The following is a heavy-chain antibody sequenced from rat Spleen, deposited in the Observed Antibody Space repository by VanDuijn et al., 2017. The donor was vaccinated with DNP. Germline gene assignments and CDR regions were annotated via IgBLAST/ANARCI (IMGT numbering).Heavy chain of an antibody. CDR2: ISYEGSTT. J-gene: IGHJ2*01. V-gene: IGHV5-22*01. D-gene: IGHD1-9*01. Sequence: EVQLVESGGDLVQPGRSLKVSCAASGFTFSDYYVAWVRQAPKKGLEWVASISYEGSTTYYGDSVKGRFTISRDNSKSTVYLQMNSLRSEDTATYYCTTESTYYGYFDYWGQGVMVPVSS. CDR3: TTESTYYGYFDY. CDR1: GFTFSDYY.